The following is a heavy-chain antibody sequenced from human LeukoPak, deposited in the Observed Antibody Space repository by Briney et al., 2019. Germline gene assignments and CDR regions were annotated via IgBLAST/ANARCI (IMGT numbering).Heavy chain of an antibody. CDR2: IIPIFGTA. D-gene: IGHD2-2*01. Sequence: GSSVKVSCKASGGTFSSYAISWVRQAPGQGLEWMGGIIPIFGTANYAQKFQGRVTITADESTSTAYMELSSLRSEDTAVYYCARDQGYVDLLNWFGSWGQGTLVTVSS. V-gene: IGHV1-69*01. J-gene: IGHJ5*01. CDR1: GGTFSSYA. CDR3: ARDQGYVDLLNWFGS.